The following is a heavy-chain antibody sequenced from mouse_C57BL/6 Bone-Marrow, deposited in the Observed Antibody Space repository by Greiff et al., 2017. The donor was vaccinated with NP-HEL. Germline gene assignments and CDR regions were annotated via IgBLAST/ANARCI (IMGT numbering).Heavy chain of an antibody. CDR3: ARDLCY. V-gene: IGHV3-6*01. Sequence: EVQRVESGPGLVKPSQSLSLTCSVTGYSITSGYYWNWIRQFPGNKLEWMGYISYDGSNNYNPSLKNRISITRDTSKNQFFLKLNSVTTEDTATYYCARDLCYWGQGTTLTVSS. D-gene: IGHD6-2*01. J-gene: IGHJ2*01. CDR2: ISYDGSN. CDR1: GYSITSGYY.